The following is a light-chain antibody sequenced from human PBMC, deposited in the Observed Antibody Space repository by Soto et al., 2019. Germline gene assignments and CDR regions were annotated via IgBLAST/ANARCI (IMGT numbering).Light chain of an antibody. Sequence: DIQMTQSPSTLSASVGDRVIITCRASQSIGSWLAWYQQKPGKAPKLLIYQASTLESGVPSRFSGRGSGTEFTLTISSLQPEDFVTFYCQQYSDYPLTFGGGTKVDNK. J-gene: IGKJ4*01. V-gene: IGKV1-5*03. CDR2: QAS. CDR1: QSIGSW. CDR3: QQYSDYPLT.